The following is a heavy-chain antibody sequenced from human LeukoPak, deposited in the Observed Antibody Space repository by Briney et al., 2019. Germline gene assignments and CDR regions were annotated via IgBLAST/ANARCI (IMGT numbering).Heavy chain of an antibody. CDR1: GFTYSSYA. V-gene: IGHV3-23*01. CDR3: ANLCGDFQHLVGAHRFDP. Sequence: GGSLRLSCAASGFTYSSYAMRWVRQAPAKAREWVSAISGRGGSTYYADSVKGRFTISRDNSKTTLYLQMNNLRAEDTAVYYCANLCGDFQHLVGAHRFDPWGQGTLVTVSS. CDR2: ISGRGGST. J-gene: IGHJ5*02. D-gene: IGHD1-26*01.